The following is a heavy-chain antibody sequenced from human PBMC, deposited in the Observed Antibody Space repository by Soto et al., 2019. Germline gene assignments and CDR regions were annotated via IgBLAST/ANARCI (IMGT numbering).Heavy chain of an antibody. CDR3: ARDLRVRTYYYGSGSRERYYYYGMDV. CDR2: IKQDGSEK. J-gene: IGHJ6*02. CDR1: GFTFSSYW. D-gene: IGHD3-10*01. Sequence: SLRLSCAASGFTFSSYWMSWVRQAPGKGLEWVANIKQDGSEKYYVDSVKGRFTIPRDNAKNSLYLQMNSLRAEDTAVYYCARDLRVRTYYYGSGSRERYYYYGMDVWGQGTTVTVSS. V-gene: IGHV3-7*03.